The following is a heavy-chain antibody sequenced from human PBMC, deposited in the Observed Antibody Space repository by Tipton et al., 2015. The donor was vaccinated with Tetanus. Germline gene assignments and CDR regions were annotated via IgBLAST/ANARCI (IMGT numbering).Heavy chain of an antibody. V-gene: IGHV3-21*06. CDR2: ISSTSSYI. Sequence: SLRLSCVASGFDVSRHYMIWVRQAPGKGLEWVSSISSTSSYIYYADSVKGRFTIARDNSKNSLFLQMNSLRAEDTAVYYCASGSALDYWGQGTLVTVSS. CDR1: GFDVSRHY. D-gene: IGHD6-25*01. CDR3: ASGSALDY. J-gene: IGHJ4*02.